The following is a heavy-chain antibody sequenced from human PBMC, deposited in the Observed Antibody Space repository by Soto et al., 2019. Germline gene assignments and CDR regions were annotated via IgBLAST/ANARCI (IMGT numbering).Heavy chain of an antibody. V-gene: IGHV3-74*01. CDR1: GFTFSTYW. J-gene: IGHJ6*02. Sequence: GGSLIFSCVASGFTFSTYWMHWVRQAPRKGLVWVSRIKFDGSTTSYADSVKGRFTISRDNAKNTVYLQMNSLGGEDTGVYYCARGIRNYYGVDVWGQGTTVTVSS. CDR3: ARGIRNYYGVDV. D-gene: IGHD5-18*01. CDR2: IKFDGSTT.